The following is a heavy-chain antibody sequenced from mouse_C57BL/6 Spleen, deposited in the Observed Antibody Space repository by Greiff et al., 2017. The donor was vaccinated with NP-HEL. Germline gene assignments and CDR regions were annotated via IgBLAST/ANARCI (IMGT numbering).Heavy chain of an antibody. J-gene: IGHJ2*01. D-gene: IGHD3-3*01. CDR1: GYTFTSYW. Sequence: QVQLKQPGAELVRPGSSVKLSCKASGYTFTSYWMHWVKQRPIQGLEWIGNIDPSDSETHYNQKFKDKATLTVDKSSSTAYMQLSSLTSEDSAVYYCARRGLGGRKDYFDYWGQGTTLTVSS. V-gene: IGHV1-52*01. CDR3: ARRGLGGRKDYFDY. CDR2: IDPSDSET.